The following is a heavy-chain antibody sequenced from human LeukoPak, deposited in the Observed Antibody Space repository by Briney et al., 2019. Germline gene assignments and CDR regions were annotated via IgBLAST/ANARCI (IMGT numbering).Heavy chain of an antibody. CDR2: IYTSGST. J-gene: IGHJ4*02. CDR1: GGSISSYY. CDR3: ARDLRWSGYFYFDY. V-gene: IGHV4-4*07. Sequence: SETLSLTCTVSGGSISSYYWSWIRQPAGKGLEWIGRIYTSGSTNYNPSLKSRVTMSVDTSKNQFSLKLSSVTAADTAVYYCARDLRWSGYFYFDYWGQGTLVTVSS. D-gene: IGHD3-3*01.